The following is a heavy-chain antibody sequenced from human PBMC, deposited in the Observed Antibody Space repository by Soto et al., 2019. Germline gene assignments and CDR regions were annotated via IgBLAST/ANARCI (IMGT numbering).Heavy chain of an antibody. J-gene: IGHJ4*02. CDR2: IIPIFGTA. V-gene: IGHV1-69*12. Sequence: QVQLVQSGAEVKKPGSSVKVSCKASGGNFSSYAISWVRQAPGHGLEWMGGIIPIFGTANYAQKFQGRVTIPADESTSTAYMELSSLRSEDTAVYYCARDGYSYGGFDYWGQGTLVTVSS. CDR3: ARDGYSYGGFDY. D-gene: IGHD5-18*01. CDR1: GGNFSSYA.